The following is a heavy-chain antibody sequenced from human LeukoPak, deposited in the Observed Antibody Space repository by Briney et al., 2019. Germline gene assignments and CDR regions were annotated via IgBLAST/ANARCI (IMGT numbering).Heavy chain of an antibody. V-gene: IGHV4-39*07. J-gene: IGHJ6*03. D-gene: IGHD3-16*01. CDR2: IYYSGST. CDR1: GGSISSSSYY. Sequence: SETLSLTCTVSGGSISSSSYYWGWIRQPPGKGLEWIGSIYYSGSTYYNPSLKSRVTISVDTSKNQFSLKVSSVTAADTAVYYCARVKDPGGYYYYYYMDIWGKGNTVTVSS. CDR3: ARVKDPGGYYYYYYMDI.